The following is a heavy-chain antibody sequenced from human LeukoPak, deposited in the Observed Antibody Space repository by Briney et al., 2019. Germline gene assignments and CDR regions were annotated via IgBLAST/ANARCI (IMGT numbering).Heavy chain of an antibody. V-gene: IGHV3-21*01. Sequence: GGSLRLSCAASGFTFSSYSMNWVRQAPGKGLEWVSSISSSSSYIYYADSVKGRFTISRDNAKNSLYLQMNSLRAEDTAVYYCARELRPYYFDYWGQGTLVTVSS. CDR2: ISSSSSYI. J-gene: IGHJ4*02. CDR3: ARELRPYYFDY. CDR1: GFTFSSYS. D-gene: IGHD2-15*01.